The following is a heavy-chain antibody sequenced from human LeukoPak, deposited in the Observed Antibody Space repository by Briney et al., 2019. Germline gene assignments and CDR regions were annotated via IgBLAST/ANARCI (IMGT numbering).Heavy chain of an antibody. CDR3: ARDRYSGSYFRLVYHYYMDV. V-gene: IGHV3-48*04. D-gene: IGHD1-26*01. J-gene: IGHJ6*03. CDR2: ISSSGSTI. Sequence: GGSLRLSCAASGFTFSSYSMNWVRQAPGKGLEWVSYISSSGSTIYYADSVKGRFTISRDNAKNSLYLQMNSLRAEDTAVYYCARDRYSGSYFRLVYHYYMDVWGKGTTVTVSS. CDR1: GFTFSSYS.